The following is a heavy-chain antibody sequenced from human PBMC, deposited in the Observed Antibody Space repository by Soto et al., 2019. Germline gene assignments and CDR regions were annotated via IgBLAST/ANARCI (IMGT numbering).Heavy chain of an antibody. V-gene: IGHV4-31*03. Sequence: PSETLSLTCTVSGGSISNGDYYWSWIRQHPGKGLEWIGNIYYSGSTYYNPSLKRRVTISVDTSENQFSLRLASATAADTAVYFCARDGGSQGYGMDVWGQGTTVTVSS. J-gene: IGHJ6*02. CDR1: GGSISNGDYY. CDR2: IYYSGST. D-gene: IGHD1-26*01. CDR3: ARDGGSQGYGMDV.